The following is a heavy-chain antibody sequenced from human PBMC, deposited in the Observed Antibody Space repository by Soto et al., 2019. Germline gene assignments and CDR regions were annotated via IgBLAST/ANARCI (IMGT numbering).Heavy chain of an antibody. CDR2: VKTKTDGGTT. CDR3: XXXXXXGELYLDFQY. D-gene: IGHD3-10*01. V-gene: IGHV3-15*07. CDR1: GFTFSNAW. Sequence: EVQLVESGGGSVKPGEFLRLSCAASGFTFSNAWMNWVRQXXXKGLEWVGRVKTKTDGGTTDYAAPVKGRFTISRDDSXXXXXXXXXXXXXXXXXXXXXXXXXXXGELYLDFQYWGQGTLVTVSS. J-gene: IGHJ1*01.